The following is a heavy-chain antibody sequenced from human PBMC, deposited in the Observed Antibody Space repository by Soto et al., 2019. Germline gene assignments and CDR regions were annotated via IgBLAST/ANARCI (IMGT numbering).Heavy chain of an antibody. CDR3: AKDVESGWYEAFDY. Sequence: PGGSLRVSCTASGFAFSQYGMSWVRQAPGKGLEWVSSIRSFDYRTNYADSVKGRFTISRDNSKSTLSLQMNSLRAEDTAVYYCAKDVESGWYEAFDYWGPGTLVTVSS. J-gene: IGHJ4*02. V-gene: IGHV3-23*01. CDR1: GFAFSQYG. D-gene: IGHD6-19*01. CDR2: IRSFDYRT.